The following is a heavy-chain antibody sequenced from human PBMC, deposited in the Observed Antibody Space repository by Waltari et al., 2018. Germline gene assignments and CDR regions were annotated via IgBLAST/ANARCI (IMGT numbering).Heavy chain of an antibody. D-gene: IGHD3-22*01. CDR1: GGSVSSRSYY. CDR2: INYSGRT. J-gene: IGHJ4*02. V-gene: IGHV4-39*01. CDR3: ARRAPDSSGSQYYFDH. Sequence: QLQLQESGPGLVKPSETLSLTCTVSGGSVSSRSYYWGWIRQPPGKGLGGIGSINYSGRTYYNPSLKSRVTISVDTSKNQFSLKVNSVTAADTAVYSCARRAPDSSGSQYYFDHWGQGTLVTVSS.